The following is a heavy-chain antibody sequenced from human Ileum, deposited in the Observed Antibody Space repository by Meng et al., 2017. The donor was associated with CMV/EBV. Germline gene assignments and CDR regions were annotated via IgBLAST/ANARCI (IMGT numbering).Heavy chain of an antibody. D-gene: IGHD3-10*01. CDR1: GVSISNYY. V-gene: IGHV4-4*07. J-gene: IGHJ4*02. CDR2: VHFTGGI. Sequence: QVQLRGVWTRLVKPSETSSLPFPVSGVSISNYYWTWIRQSAVKGLEFIGRVHFTGGIDYNPSLMSRVTMSVDTSRNQLSLNVKSVTAADTAVYYCARAAARGVPVDYWGQGILVTVSS. CDR3: ARAAARGVPVDY.